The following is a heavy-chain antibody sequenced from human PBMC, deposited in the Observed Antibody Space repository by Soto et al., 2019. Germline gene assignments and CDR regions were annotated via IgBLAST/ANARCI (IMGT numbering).Heavy chain of an antibody. V-gene: IGHV1-46*03. CDR3: ARPSIQYIGLEPTYYFDY. CDR2: INPSGGST. CDR1: GYTFTSYY. D-gene: IGHD4-4*01. J-gene: IGHJ4*02. Sequence: ASVKVSCKASGYTFTSYYMHWVRQAPGQGLEWMGIINPSGGSTSYAQKFQGRVTMTRDTSTSTVYMELSSLRSEDTAVYYCARPSIQYIGLEPTYYFDYWGQGTLVTVSS.